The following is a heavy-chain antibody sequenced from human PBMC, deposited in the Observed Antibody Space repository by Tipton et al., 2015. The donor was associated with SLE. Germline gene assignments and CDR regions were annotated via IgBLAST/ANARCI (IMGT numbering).Heavy chain of an antibody. V-gene: IGHV4-59*01. CDR1: GGSMTGYY. D-gene: IGHD6-6*01. J-gene: IGHJ2*01. CDR3: ARRGGYSTSSWYFGL. Sequence: TLSLTCTVSGGSMTGYYWSWIRKPPGKGLEWIGYIYYSGITNYNPSLKSRVTMSVDTSKNQFSLKLSSVTAADTAVYYCARRGGYSTSSWYFGLWGRGTLVTVSS. CDR2: IYYSGIT.